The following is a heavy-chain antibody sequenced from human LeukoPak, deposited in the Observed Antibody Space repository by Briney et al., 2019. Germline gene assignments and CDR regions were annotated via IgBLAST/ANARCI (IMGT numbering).Heavy chain of an antibody. Sequence: PGGSLRLSCAASGFTVSNNYMSWVRQAPGKGLEWVSVIYSRGSTYYADSVKGRFTISRDNSKNTLYLQMNSLRAEDTAVYYCARGVNYDFWSGYSSYYFDYWGQGTLVTVSS. D-gene: IGHD3-3*01. CDR2: IYSRGST. J-gene: IGHJ4*02. CDR3: ARGVNYDFWSGYSSYYFDY. V-gene: IGHV3-53*01. CDR1: GFTVSNNY.